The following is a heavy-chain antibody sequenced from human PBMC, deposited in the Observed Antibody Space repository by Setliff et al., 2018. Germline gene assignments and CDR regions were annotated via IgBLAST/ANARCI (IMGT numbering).Heavy chain of an antibody. Sequence: ESLKISCKASGYIFTNYWIGWVRQMPGKGLEWMGVIYPGDSDTRYSPSFQGQVTISADKSINTAYLQWSSLKASDTAVYYCTRHEDRNKCTSSSCYRENDAFDVWGQGAMVTVSS. CDR2: IYPGDSDT. J-gene: IGHJ3*01. CDR1: GYIFTNYW. D-gene: IGHD2-2*01. CDR3: TRHEDRNKCTSSSCYRENDAFDV. V-gene: IGHV5-51*01.